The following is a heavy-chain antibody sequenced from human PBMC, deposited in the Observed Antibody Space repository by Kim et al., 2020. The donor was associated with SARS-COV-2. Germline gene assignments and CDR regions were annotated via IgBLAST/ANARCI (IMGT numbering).Heavy chain of an antibody. CDR2: ISGGGGRT. J-gene: IGHJ6*01. CDR3: AKDGNSSGRGAPYYCY. CDR1: GFTFNSYA. D-gene: IGHD6-25*01. Sequence: GGSLRLSCAVSGFTFNSYAMTWVRQAPGKGLEWVSLISGGGGRTYYADSVKGRFTISRDNSKNSLYLQINSLSAEDTALYYCAKDGNSSGRGAPYYCY. V-gene: IGHV3-43*02.